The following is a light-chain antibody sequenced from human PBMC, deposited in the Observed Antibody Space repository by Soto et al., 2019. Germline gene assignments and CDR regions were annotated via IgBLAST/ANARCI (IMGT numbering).Light chain of an antibody. CDR3: CSYSDSHSWV. CDR2: DVS. V-gene: IGLV2-11*01. Sequence: QSALTQPRSVSGSPGQSVTISCTGTSSDVGGYNYVSWYQHHPGKAPKLMIYDVSKRPSGVPDRFSGSRSGNTASLTISGLQAEEEADYYCCSYSDSHSWVFGGGTKLTV. CDR1: SSDVGGYNY. J-gene: IGLJ3*02.